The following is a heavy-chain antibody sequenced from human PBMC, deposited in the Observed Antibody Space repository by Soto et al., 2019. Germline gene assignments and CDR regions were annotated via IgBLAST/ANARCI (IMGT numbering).Heavy chain of an antibody. J-gene: IGHJ4*02. CDR2: VNQDGTQK. CDR1: GFTFSGYW. D-gene: IGHD6-19*01. Sequence: EVQLVESGGGLVQPGGSLRLSCAGSGFTFSGYWMTWVRQPPGKGLEWVASVNQDGTQKFYVDSVKGRFTISRDNAKNSLFLQMISLRAEDTDVYYCARWESSDWYLGIWGQGTLVTVSS. V-gene: IGHV3-7*03. CDR3: ARWESSDWYLGI.